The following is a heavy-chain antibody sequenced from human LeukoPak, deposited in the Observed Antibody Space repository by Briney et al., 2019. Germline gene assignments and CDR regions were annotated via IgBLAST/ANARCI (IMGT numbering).Heavy chain of an antibody. V-gene: IGHV3-21*01. D-gene: IGHD3-16*01. CDR3: AKSTRAVMAMMDV. J-gene: IGHJ6*04. CDR1: GFTFSNYS. Sequence: GGSLRLSCAASGFTFSNYSMNWVRQAPGKGLEWVSSISSRSTYIYHADSVKGRFTISRDNAKNSLFLQMNSLRAEDTAVYFCAKSTRAVMAMMDVWGKGTTVTVSS. CDR2: ISSRSTYI.